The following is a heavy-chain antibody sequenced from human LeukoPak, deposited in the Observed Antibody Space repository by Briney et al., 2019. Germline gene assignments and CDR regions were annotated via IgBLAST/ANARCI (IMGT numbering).Heavy chain of an antibody. CDR3: ARHPFSSPFDY. CDR2: VYFTGDT. J-gene: IGHJ4*02. V-gene: IGHV4-59*08. D-gene: IGHD2/OR15-2a*01. Sequence: PSETLSLTCTVSGTSISGDYWSWIRQPPGKGLEWIGYVYFTGDTNSNPSLENRVTISMDTSKNQVSLKVTSVTAADTAVYYCARHPFSSPFDYWGQGTLVAVSS. CDR1: GTSISGDY.